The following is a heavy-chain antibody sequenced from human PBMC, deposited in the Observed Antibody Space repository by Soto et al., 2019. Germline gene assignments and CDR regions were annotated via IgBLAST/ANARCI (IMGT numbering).Heavy chain of an antibody. J-gene: IGHJ4*02. V-gene: IGHV3-23*01. Sequence: EVQLSESGGGLVQPWGSLRLSCAASGFAVSGYAMSWARQAPGKGLEWVSSVSESGLGTYYADSVKGRFTISRDASTNTLYMQMNGLTVEDTAVYFCARDKYDRDIDHWFSEFGGPGTLVSVSS. CDR1: GFAVSGYA. D-gene: IGHD3-3*01. CDR3: ARDKYDRDIDHWFSEF. CDR2: VSESGLGT.